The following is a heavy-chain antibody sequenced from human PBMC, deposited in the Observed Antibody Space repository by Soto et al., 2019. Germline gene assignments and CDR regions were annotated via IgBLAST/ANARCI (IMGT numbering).Heavy chain of an antibody. V-gene: IGHV1-69*08. CDR3: ARDQVGASSFDY. J-gene: IGHJ4*02. CDR2: IIPSPART. CDR1: GGTFSNSP. D-gene: IGHD1-26*01. Sequence: QVQLVQSGAELRKPGSAVKLSCKASGGTFSNSPISWVRQIPGQGPEWMGRIIPSPARTIYSRKFRGRVTLTADKSPQTVYMTLSSLTTEDSGVYYCARDQVGASSFDYWGQGTRVTVSS.